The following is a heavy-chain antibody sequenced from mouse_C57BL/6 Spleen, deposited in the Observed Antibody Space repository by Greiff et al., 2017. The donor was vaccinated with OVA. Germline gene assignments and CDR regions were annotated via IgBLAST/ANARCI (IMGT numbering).Heavy chain of an antibody. Sequence: QVQLKESGAELARPGASVKLSCKASGYTFTSYGISWVKQRTGQGLEWIGEIYPRSGNTYYNEKFKGKATLTADKSSSTAYMELRSLTSEDSAVYFGARHYGSRGLYYAMDYWGQGTSVTVSS. D-gene: IGHD1-1*01. CDR3: ARHYGSRGLYYAMDY. CDR1: GYTFTSYG. CDR2: IYPRSGNT. J-gene: IGHJ4*01. V-gene: IGHV1-81*01.